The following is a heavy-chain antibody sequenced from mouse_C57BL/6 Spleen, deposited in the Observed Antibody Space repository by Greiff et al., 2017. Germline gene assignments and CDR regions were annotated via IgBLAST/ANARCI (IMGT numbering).Heavy chain of an antibody. J-gene: IGHJ4*01. V-gene: IGHV1-19*01. Sequence: VQLQQSGPVLVKPGASVKMSCKASGYTFTDYYMNWVKQSHGKSLEWIGVINPYNGGTSYNQKFKGKATLTVDKSSSTAYMEHNSLTSEDSAVYYCARNDYDYDRVYYAMDYWGQGTSVTVSS. CDR1: GYTFTDYY. CDR2: INPYNGGT. CDR3: ARNDYDYDRVYYAMDY. D-gene: IGHD2-4*01.